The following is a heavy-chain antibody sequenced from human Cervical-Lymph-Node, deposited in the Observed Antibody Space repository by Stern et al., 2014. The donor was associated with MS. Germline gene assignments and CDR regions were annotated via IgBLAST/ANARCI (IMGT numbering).Heavy chain of an antibody. CDR1: GGTFSSYT. J-gene: IGHJ4*02. D-gene: IGHD1-26*01. CDR3: AREGIPGAGGTFDN. Sequence: VQLVESGAEVKKPGSSVKVSCKVSGGTFSSYTLNWVRQAPGQGLEWMGGIIPIFATTNYAQRCQGKVTITADGSTSTAYMEVTSLRSEDTAVYYCAREGIPGAGGTFDNWGQGTLVIVSS. V-gene: IGHV1-69*01. CDR2: IIPIFATT.